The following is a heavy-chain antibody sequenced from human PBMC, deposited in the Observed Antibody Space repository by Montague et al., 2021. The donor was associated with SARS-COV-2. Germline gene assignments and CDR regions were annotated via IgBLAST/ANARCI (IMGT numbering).Heavy chain of an antibody. Sequence: SETRSLTCAVYGGSFSGYYWNWIRQPLGKGLEWIGEINHSGSTNYNPSLKSRVTMSVDTSKNQSSLKLSSVTAADTAVYYCARGARQGYGFRLGSFDSWGQGTLVTVSS. V-gene: IGHV4-34*01. D-gene: IGHD3-10*01. J-gene: IGHJ4*02. CDR3: ARGARQGYGFRLGSFDS. CDR1: GGSFSGYY. CDR2: INHSGST.